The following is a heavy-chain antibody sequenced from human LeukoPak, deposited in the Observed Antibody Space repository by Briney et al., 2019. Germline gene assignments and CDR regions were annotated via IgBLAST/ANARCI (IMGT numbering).Heavy chain of an antibody. J-gene: IGHJ6*02. CDR3: AKGKSLPHYYYYGMDV. CDR1: GFTFSTSA. Sequence: PGGSPRISCAAAGFTFSTSAMNWVRQAPGKGLEWVSVIGGSGDTTYYADSVRGRFTISRDNFKNTLYLQMNSLTAEDTAIYYCAKGKSLPHYYYYGMDVWGQGTTVTASS. V-gene: IGHV3-23*01. CDR2: IGGSGDTT.